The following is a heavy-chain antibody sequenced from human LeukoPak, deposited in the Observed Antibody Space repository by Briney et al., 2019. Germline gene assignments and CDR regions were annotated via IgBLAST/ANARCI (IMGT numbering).Heavy chain of an antibody. CDR3: AIQIVVVITTDAFDI. Sequence: GSLRLSCAASGFTFSSYSMNWVRQPPGKGLEWIGSFYYSGTTHYNPSLKSRVTIAEDTSKNQFSLKLSSVTAADTAVYYCAIQIVVVITTDAFDIWGQGTMVTVSS. V-gene: IGHV4-59*04. CDR2: FYYSGTT. CDR1: GFTFSSYS. D-gene: IGHD3-22*01. J-gene: IGHJ3*02.